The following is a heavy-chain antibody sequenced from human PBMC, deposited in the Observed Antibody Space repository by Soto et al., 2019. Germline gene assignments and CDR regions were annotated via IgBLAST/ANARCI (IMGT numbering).Heavy chain of an antibody. Sequence: GGSLRLSCAASGFTFSSYGMHWVRQAPGKGLEWVAVISYDGSNKYYADSVKGRFTISRDNSKNTLYLQMNSLRAEDTAVYYCAKADVWATVVTAGAFDIWGQGTMVTVSS. CDR2: ISYDGSNK. D-gene: IGHD4-17*01. CDR1: GFTFSSYG. J-gene: IGHJ3*02. CDR3: AKADVWATVVTAGAFDI. V-gene: IGHV3-30*18.